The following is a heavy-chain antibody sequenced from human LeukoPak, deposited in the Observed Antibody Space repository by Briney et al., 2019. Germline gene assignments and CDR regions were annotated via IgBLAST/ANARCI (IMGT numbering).Heavy chain of an antibody. CDR2: INQDGSEK. Sequence: GGSLRLSCAASGCTFTTNWMTWVRQAPGKGLEWVATINQDGSEKYYVDSVKGRFTISRDNAKNSLFLQMNSLRAEDTAVYYCVRDRITDFWSGYYTNYFDYWGQGTLVTVSS. J-gene: IGHJ4*02. CDR3: VRDRITDFWSGYYTNYFDY. V-gene: IGHV3-7*01. CDR1: GCTFTTNW. D-gene: IGHD3-3*01.